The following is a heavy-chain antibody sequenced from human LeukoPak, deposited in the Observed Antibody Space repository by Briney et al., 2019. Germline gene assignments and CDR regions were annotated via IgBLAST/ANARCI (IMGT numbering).Heavy chain of an antibody. CDR1: GGSISNGDHY. CDR3: ARGYNWNPGWFDP. V-gene: IGHV4-30-4*08. J-gene: IGHJ5*02. D-gene: IGHD1-20*01. Sequence: SETLSLTCTVSGGSISNGDHYWSWIRQHPGKGLEWIGHIYYSGSTYYNPSLKSRVTISVDTSKNQFSLKLSSVTAADTAVYYCARGYNWNPGWFDPWGQGTLVTVSS. CDR2: IYYSGST.